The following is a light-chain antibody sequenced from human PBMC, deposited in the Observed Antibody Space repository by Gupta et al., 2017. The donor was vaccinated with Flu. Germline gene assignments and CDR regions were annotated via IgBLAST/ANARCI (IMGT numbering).Light chain of an antibody. V-gene: IGKV1-5*03. J-gene: IGKJ2*01. CDR2: KAS. CDR3: QQYNDYSHT. CDR1: QSIGNW. Sequence: IQMTQSPSTLSASVGDSVTISCRASQSIGNWLAWYQQKPGKAPNLLIYKASTLESRVPSRFSGTGSGTEFTLTISSLQPDDFATYYCQQYNDYSHTFGQGTKVEIK.